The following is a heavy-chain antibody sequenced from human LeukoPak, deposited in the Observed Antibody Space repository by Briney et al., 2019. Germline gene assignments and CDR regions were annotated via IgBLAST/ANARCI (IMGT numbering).Heavy chain of an antibody. J-gene: IGHJ5*02. D-gene: IGHD2-15*01. CDR1: GYTFTSYD. Sequence: ASVTVSCTASGYTFTSYDINWVRQATGQGLEWMGWMNPNSGNTGYAQKFQGRVTMTRNTSISTAYMELSSLRSEDTAVYYCARGRLAPKRGGPERNWFDPWGQGTLVTVSS. CDR2: MNPNSGNT. V-gene: IGHV1-8*01. CDR3: ARGRLAPKRGGPERNWFDP.